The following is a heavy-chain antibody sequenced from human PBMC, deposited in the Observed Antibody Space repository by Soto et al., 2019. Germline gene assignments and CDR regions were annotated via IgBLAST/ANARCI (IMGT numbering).Heavy chain of an antibody. D-gene: IGHD5-12*01. V-gene: IGHV1-3*01. Sequence: ASLKVSCKASGYTFTKYIVHWVRQAPGQRLEWMGWINAGSGNTRYSQNLQGRVSFTRDTSASTAYMELSSLRFEDTAIYYCAGDAELATIPLDFWGQGTLVTVSS. CDR3: AGDAELATIPLDF. J-gene: IGHJ4*02. CDR2: INAGSGNT. CDR1: GYTFTKYI.